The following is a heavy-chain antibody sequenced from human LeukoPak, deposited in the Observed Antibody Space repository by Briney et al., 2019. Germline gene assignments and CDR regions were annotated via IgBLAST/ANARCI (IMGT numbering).Heavy chain of an antibody. CDR3: AKVGSGSYPDAFDI. V-gene: IGHV3-23*01. D-gene: IGHD1-26*01. CDR2: TSGSGGTS. CDR1: GFTFRNYA. Sequence: GGSLRLSCAASGFTFRNYAMSWVRQAPGKGLEWVSGTSGSGGTSYYADSVKGRFTISRDNSKNTLYPQMNSLRAEDTAVYYCAKVGSGSYPDAFDIWGQGTMVTVSS. J-gene: IGHJ3*02.